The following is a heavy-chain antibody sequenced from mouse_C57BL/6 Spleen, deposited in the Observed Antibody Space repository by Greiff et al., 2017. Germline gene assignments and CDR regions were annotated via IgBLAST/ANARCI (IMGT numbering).Heavy chain of an antibody. Sequence: EVKVEESGGGLVQPGGSLKLSCAASGFTFSDYYMYWVRQTPEKRLEWVAYISNGGGSTYYPDTVKGRFTISRDNAKNTLYLQMSRLKSEDTAMYYCARQEEGDDYDGAWFAYWGQGTLVTVSA. V-gene: IGHV5-12*01. D-gene: IGHD2-4*01. CDR2: ISNGGGST. J-gene: IGHJ3*01. CDR1: GFTFSDYY. CDR3: ARQEEGDDYDGAWFAY.